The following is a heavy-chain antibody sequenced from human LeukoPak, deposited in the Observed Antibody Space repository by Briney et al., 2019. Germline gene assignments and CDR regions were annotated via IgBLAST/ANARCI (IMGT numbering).Heavy chain of an antibody. CDR1: GFSISSYY. V-gene: IGHV4-59*01. CDR2: IYYGGST. J-gene: IGHJ5*02. D-gene: IGHD3-3*01. Sequence: QAAETLSLTCTVSGFSISSYYWSWVRQPPGKGLEWVGYIYYGGSTNYKASLKSRVTISGEKAKNQFSLKMSSVTAADTAVYSCARAGPYYDFWSGYSAPTWFDPWGQGTLVTVSS. CDR3: ARAGPYYDFWSGYSAPTWFDP.